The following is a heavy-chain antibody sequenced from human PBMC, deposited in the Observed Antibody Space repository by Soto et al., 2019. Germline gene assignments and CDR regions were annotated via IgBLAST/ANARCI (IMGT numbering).Heavy chain of an antibody. V-gene: IGHV4-39*01. D-gene: IGHD5-12*01. Sequence: SETLSLTCTVSGGSISSSGYYWGWIRQPPGKGLEWIGSIYYSGSTYYNPSLKSRVTISVDTSKNQFSLKLSSVTAADTAVYYCARRDGYKVEYYFDYWGQGTLVTVSS. CDR1: GGSISSSGYY. CDR2: IYYSGST. CDR3: ARRDGYKVEYYFDY. J-gene: IGHJ4*02.